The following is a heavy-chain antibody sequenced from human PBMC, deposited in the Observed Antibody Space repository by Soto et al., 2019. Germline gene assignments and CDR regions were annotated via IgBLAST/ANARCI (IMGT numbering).Heavy chain of an antibody. CDR3: AKDLLHAHIVVVTAILDY. CDR1: GFTFSSYG. D-gene: IGHD2-21*02. V-gene: IGHV3-30*18. Sequence: PGGSLRLSCAASGFTFSSYGMHWVRQAPGKGLEWVAVISYDGSNKYYADSVKGRFTISRDNSKNTLYLQMNSLRAEDTAVYYCAKDLLHAHIVVVTAILDYWGQGTLVTVSS. CDR2: ISYDGSNK. J-gene: IGHJ4*02.